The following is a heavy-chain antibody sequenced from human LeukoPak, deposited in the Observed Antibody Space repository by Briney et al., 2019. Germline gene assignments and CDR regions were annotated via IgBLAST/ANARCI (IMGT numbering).Heavy chain of an antibody. D-gene: IGHD6-13*01. V-gene: IGHV3-23*01. CDR2: ISGSGDNT. J-gene: IGHJ6*02. Sequence: PGGSLRLSCAASRFTFSAYSMTWVRQAPGKGLEWVSAISGSGDNTYHADSVKGQFTISRDNSKNTLYLQMSSLRAEDTAAYFCARGGILYGLDVWGQGTTVTVSS. CDR1: RFTFSAYS. CDR3: ARGGILYGLDV.